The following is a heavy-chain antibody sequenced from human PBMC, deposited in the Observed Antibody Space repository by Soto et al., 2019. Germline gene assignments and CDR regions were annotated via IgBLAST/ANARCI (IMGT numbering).Heavy chain of an antibody. CDR2: ISSNSAYI. CDR1: GFTFRSFT. Sequence: GGSVRLSCAASGFTFRSFTMNWVRQAPWKGLEWVSTISSNSAYIYYTDALRGRFTIPRDNAKNSLHLQMNSLSAEDTAVYYCTRDASRDSSARGWFDPWGPGTLVTVSS. J-gene: IGHJ5*02. V-gene: IGHV3-21*01. D-gene: IGHD6-13*01. CDR3: TRDASRDSSARGWFDP.